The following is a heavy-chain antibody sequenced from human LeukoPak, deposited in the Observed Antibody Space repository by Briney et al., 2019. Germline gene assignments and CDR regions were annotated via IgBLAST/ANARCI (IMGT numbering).Heavy chain of an antibody. V-gene: IGHV1-69*04. CDR3: AREGGEFCTGGACHHWYFDL. D-gene: IGHD2-8*02. J-gene: IGHJ2*01. CDR1: GDTSGRYG. CDR2: IIPMFGVT. Sequence: SVKVSCKASGDTSGRYGISWVRQAPGQGVEWMGRIIPMFGVTKYVEKFQGRVTITADTSTSTVYMELSSLTSEDTAVYFCAREGGEFCTGGACHHWYFDLWGRGTLVTVSS.